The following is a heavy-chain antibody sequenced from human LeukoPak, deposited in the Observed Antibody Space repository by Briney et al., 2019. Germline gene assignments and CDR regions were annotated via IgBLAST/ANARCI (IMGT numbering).Heavy chain of an antibody. J-gene: IGHJ4*02. V-gene: IGHV4-4*02. CDR3: ARAGQGYCSSAGCFLSLDY. Sequence: SETLSLTCAVSGGSGGSISSSNFWTWVRQPPGEGLEWIGEIYHSGSTNYNPSLKSRVTISVDKSKNQFSLKVNSVTAADTAVYYCARAGQGYCSSAGCFLSLDYWGQGTLVTVSS. D-gene: IGHD2-2*01. CDR1: GGSGGSISSSNF. CDR2: IYHSGST.